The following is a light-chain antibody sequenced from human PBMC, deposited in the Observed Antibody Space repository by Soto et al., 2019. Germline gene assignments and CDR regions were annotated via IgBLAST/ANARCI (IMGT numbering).Light chain of an antibody. CDR1: QSVRSNY. J-gene: IGKJ4*01. V-gene: IGKV3-20*01. CDR3: QQYASSPLT. CDR2: GAS. Sequence: EIVLTQSPGTLSLSSGERATLSCRASQSVRSNYLAWYQQKLGQAPRLLIYGASSRATGIPDRFGGSGSGKDYTITISRLEPEDFAVYYCQQYASSPLTFGGGTKVEIK.